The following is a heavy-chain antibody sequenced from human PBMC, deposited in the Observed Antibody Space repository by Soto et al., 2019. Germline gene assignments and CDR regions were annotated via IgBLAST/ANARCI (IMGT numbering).Heavy chain of an antibody. CDR1: GGSFSGYY. V-gene: IGHV4-34*01. CDR3: ARSTTYYYGSGSYYKALSKVYYYYYGMDV. Sequence: PSETLSLTCAVYGGSFSGYYWSWIRQPPGKGLEWIGEINHSGSTNYNPSLKSRVTISVDTSKNQFSLKLSSVTAADTAVYYRARSTTYYYGSGSYYKALSKVYYYYYGMDVWGQGTTVTVSS. J-gene: IGHJ6*02. D-gene: IGHD3-10*01. CDR2: INHSGST.